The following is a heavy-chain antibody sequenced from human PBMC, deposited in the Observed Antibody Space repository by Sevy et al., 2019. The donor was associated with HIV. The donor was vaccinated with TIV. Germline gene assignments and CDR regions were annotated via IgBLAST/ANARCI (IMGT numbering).Heavy chain of an antibody. CDR1: GFTFSSYD. CDR2: IGSAGDR. V-gene: IGHV3-13*01. Sequence: GGSLRLSCAASGFTFSSYDMHWVRQATGKGLEWVSTIGSAGDRYYPGSVKGRFTISRENAKNSLYLQMNSLRAGDTAVSYCARGGDIVVVPAVWGYMDVWGKGTTVTVSS. J-gene: IGHJ6*03. D-gene: IGHD2-2*01. CDR3: ARGGDIVVVPAVWGYMDV.